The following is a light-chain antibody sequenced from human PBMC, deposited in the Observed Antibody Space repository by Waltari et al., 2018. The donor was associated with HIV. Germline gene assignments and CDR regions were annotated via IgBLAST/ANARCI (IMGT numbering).Light chain of an antibody. V-gene: IGLV1-44*01. J-gene: IGLJ2*01. CDR3: ATWDASLSGPG. Sequence: QSELTPPPSASGTPGQRVTISCSGSSSNIGSYTVNWYQKLPGTAPKHLIYATHQRPSWVPDRLSAAQSDTQASLAIGGLQSEDEADYYCATWDASLSGPGFGGGTKLTVL. CDR2: ATH. CDR1: SSNIGSYT.